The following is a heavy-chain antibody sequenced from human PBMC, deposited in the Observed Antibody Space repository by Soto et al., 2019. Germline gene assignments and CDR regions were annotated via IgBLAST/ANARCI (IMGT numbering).Heavy chain of an antibody. CDR2: ISYDGSNK. Sequence: QVQLVESGGGVVQPGRSLRLSCAASGFTFSSYGMHWVRQAPGKGLEWVAVISYDGSNKYYADSVKGRFTISRDNSKNTLYLQMNSLRAEDTAVYYCAKSSGAGTGGYVDYWGQGTLVTVSS. J-gene: IGHJ4*02. V-gene: IGHV3-30*18. CDR1: GFTFSSYG. D-gene: IGHD3-10*01. CDR3: AKSSGAGTGGYVDY.